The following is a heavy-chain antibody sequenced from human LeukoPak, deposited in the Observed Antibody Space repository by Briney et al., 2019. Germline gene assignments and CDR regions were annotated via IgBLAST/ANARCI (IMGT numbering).Heavy chain of an antibody. Sequence: ASVKVSCKVSGYTLTELSMHWVRQAPGKGLEWMGGFDPGDGETIYAQKFQGRVTMTEDTSTDTAYMELSSLRSEDTAVYYCASPDCSSTSCYGSGESELDYWGQGTLVTVSS. V-gene: IGHV1-24*01. CDR3: ASPDCSSTSCYGSGESELDY. D-gene: IGHD2-2*01. CDR1: GYTLTELS. CDR2: FDPGDGET. J-gene: IGHJ4*02.